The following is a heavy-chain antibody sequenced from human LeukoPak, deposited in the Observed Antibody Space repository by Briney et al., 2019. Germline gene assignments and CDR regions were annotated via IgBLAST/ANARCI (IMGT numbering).Heavy chain of an antibody. CDR3: ARDVHGVGATYFDY. J-gene: IGHJ4*02. CDR2: ISSSSSYI. V-gene: IGHV3-21*01. D-gene: IGHD1-26*01. Sequence: GGSLRLSCAASGFTFSSYSMNWVRQAPGKGLEWVSSISSSSSYIYYADSVKGRFTISRDNSKNTLYLQMNSLRAEDTAVYYCARDVHGVGATYFDYWGQGTLVTVSS. CDR1: GFTFSSYS.